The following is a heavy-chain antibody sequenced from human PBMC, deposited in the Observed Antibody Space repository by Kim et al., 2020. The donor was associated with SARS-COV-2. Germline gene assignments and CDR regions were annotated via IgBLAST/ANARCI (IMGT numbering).Heavy chain of an antibody. Sequence: SETLSLTCTVSGGSISSNLYYWGWIRQPPGKGLEWIGSIYYSGSTYYNPSLKSRVTISVDTSKNHFSLKLSSVTATYTAVYYCASPLRQQGGWFDPCG. CDR2: IYYSGST. V-gene: IGHV4-39*01. CDR3: ASPLRQQGGWFDP. CDR1: GGSISSNLYY. J-gene: IGHJ5*02. D-gene: IGHD6-13*01.